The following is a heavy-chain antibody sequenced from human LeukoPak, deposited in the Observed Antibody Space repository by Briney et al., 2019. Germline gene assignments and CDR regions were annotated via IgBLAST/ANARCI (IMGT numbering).Heavy chain of an antibody. CDR1: EFIFSGYW. D-gene: IGHD6-13*01. CDR2: IKQDGSEK. V-gene: IGHV3-7*01. Sequence: GGSPRLSCAASEFIFSGYWMNWVRQAPGKGLEWVANIKQDGSEKQYVDSVRGRFTISRDNAKNSLYLQMNSLRVEDTAVYYCARDGFVGAADYWGQGTLVTVSS. J-gene: IGHJ4*02. CDR3: ARDGFVGAADY.